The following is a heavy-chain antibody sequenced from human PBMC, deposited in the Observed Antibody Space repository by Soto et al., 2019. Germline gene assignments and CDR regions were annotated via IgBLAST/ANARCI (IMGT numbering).Heavy chain of an antibody. Sequence: PGGSLRLSCAASGFTFDDYTMHWVRQAPGKGLEWVSLISWDGGSTYYADSVKGRFTISRDNSKNSLYLQMNSLRTEDTALYYCAKDTPRAYDILTGRSYYYYGMDVWGHGTTVTVSS. J-gene: IGHJ6*02. CDR2: ISWDGGST. CDR3: AKDTPRAYDILTGRSYYYYGMDV. D-gene: IGHD3-9*01. CDR1: GFTFDDYT. V-gene: IGHV3-43*01.